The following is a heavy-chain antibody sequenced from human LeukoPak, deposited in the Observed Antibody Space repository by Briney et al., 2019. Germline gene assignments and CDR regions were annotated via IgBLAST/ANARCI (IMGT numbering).Heavy chain of an antibody. CDR1: GGSFSGYY. V-gene: IGHV4-34*01. CDR2: INHSGST. J-gene: IGHJ6*03. Sequence: EPLSLTCAVYGGSFSGYYWSWIRQPPGKGLEWIGEINHSGSTNYNPSLKSRVTISVDTSKNQFSLKLSSVTAADTAVYYCARRLRWHMDVWGKGTTVTVSS. CDR3: ARRLRWHMDV. D-gene: IGHD2-15*01.